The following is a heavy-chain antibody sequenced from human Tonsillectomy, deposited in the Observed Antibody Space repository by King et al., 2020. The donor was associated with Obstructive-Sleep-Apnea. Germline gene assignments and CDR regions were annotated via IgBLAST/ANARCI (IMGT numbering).Heavy chain of an antibody. V-gene: IGHV3-48*01. Sequence: VQLVESGGGFIHPGGSLRLSCAASGFTFSSYSINWVRQAPGKGLEGLSYISSSCTTIYYADSVKGRFTISRDNAKNSLYLQMNSLRADDTAVYYCARDTHGSGSSFDYWGQGTLVTVSS. CDR1: GFTFSSYS. CDR3: ARDTHGSGSSFDY. J-gene: IGHJ4*02. CDR2: ISSSCTTI. D-gene: IGHD3-10*01.